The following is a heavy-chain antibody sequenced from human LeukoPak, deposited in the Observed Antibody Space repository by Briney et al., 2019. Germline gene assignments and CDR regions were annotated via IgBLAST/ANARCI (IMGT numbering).Heavy chain of an antibody. V-gene: IGHV3-66*01. CDR3: ARVGRLQYGDYVASDY. Sequence: GGSLRLSCAASGFTVSSNYMSWVRQAPGKGLEWVSVIYSGGSTYYADSVKGRFTISRDNSKNTLYLQMNSLRAEDTAVYYCARVGRLQYGDYVASDYWGQGALVTVSS. CDR2: IYSGGST. CDR1: GFTVSSNY. D-gene: IGHD4-17*01. J-gene: IGHJ4*02.